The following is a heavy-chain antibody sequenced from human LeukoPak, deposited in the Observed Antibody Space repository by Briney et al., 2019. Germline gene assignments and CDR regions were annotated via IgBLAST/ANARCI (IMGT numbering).Heavy chain of an antibody. CDR3: ARGKYYYDSSGYYYFDY. V-gene: IGHV3-72*01. CDR2: SRTRPNSYTT. Sequence: GGSLRLSCAASGFTISDHCMDWVRQAPGKGLEWVGRSRTRPNSYTTEYAASVKGRFTISRDDSKNSLYLQMNSLKAEDTAVYYCARGKYYYDSSGYYYFDYRGQGTLVTVSS. J-gene: IGHJ4*02. CDR1: GFTISDHC. D-gene: IGHD3-22*01.